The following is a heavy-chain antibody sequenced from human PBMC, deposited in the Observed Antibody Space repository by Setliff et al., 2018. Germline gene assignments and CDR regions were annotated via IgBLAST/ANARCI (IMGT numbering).Heavy chain of an antibody. CDR2: ISHSGST. Sequence: PSETLSLTCAVYGGSFNVYFWSWIRQPPGKGLEWIGEISHSGSTNYSPSLKSRVTMSVDKSKNQFSMKLTSVTAADTAVYYCARVDFTMIQGVLGLWGQGTLVTVSS. V-gene: IGHV4-34*01. J-gene: IGHJ1*01. D-gene: IGHD3-10*01. CDR3: ARVDFTMIQGVLGL. CDR1: GGSFNVYF.